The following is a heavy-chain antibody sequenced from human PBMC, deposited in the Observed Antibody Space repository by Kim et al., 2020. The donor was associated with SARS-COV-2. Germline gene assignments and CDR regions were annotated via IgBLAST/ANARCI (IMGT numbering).Heavy chain of an antibody. V-gene: IGHV3-33*01. CDR2: IWYDGSNK. D-gene: IGHD3-3*01. CDR1: GFTFSSYG. J-gene: IGHJ6*02. Sequence: GGSLRLSCAASGFTFSSYGMHWVRQAPGKGLEWVAVIWYDGSNKYYADSVKGRFTISRDNSKNTLYLQMNSLRAEDTAVYYCARSYYDFWSGYQTNYYYGMDVWGQGTTVTVSS. CDR3: ARSYYDFWSGYQTNYYYGMDV.